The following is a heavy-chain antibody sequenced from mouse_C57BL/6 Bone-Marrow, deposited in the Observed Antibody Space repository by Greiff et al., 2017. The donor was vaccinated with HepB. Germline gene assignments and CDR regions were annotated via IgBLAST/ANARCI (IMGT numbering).Heavy chain of an antibody. V-gene: IGHV5-15*01. CDR1: GFTFSDYG. J-gene: IGHJ4*01. CDR2: ISNLAYSI. CDR3: ARLRLYFYAMDY. Sequence: EVKLVESGGGLVQPGGSLKLSCAASGFTFSDYGMAWVRQAPRKGPEWVAFISNLAYSIYYADTVTGRFTISRENAKNTLYLEMSSLRSEDTAMYYCARLRLYFYAMDYWGQGTSVTVSS.